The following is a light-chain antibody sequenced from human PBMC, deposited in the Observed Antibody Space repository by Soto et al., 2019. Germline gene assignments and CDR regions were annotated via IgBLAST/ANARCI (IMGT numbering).Light chain of an antibody. J-gene: IGLJ2*01. CDR3: SSYTSSSSLV. Sequence: QSALTQPASVSGSPGQSITIPCTGTSFDVGGYNYVSWYQQHPGKAPKLMIHDVSNRPSGVSNRFSGSKSGNTASLTISGLQAEDEADYYCSSYTSSSSLVFGGGTKLTVL. CDR2: DVS. CDR1: SFDVGGYNY. V-gene: IGLV2-14*03.